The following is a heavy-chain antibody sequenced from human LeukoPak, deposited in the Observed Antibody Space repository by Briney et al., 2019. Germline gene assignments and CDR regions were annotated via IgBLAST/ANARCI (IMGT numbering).Heavy chain of an antibody. Sequence: GGSLRLSCAASGFTFSSYAMSWVRQAPGKGLEWVSAISGSGGSTYYADSVKGRFTISRDNSKNTLYLRMNSLRAEDTAVYYCAIDPYYYDSSGYFSNWGQGTLVTVSS. V-gene: IGHV3-23*01. CDR3: AIDPYYYDSSGYFSN. CDR1: GFTFSSYA. CDR2: ISGSGGST. D-gene: IGHD3-22*01. J-gene: IGHJ4*02.